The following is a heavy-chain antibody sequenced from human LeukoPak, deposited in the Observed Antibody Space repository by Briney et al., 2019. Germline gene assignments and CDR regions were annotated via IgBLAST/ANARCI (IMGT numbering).Heavy chain of an antibody. V-gene: IGHV4-34*01. CDR1: GVSFSGYY. Sequence: PSETLSLTCAVYGVSFSGYYWSWIRQPPGKRLEWIGEINHSGSTNYNPSLKSRVTISVDTSKNQFSLKLSSVTAADTAVYYCAVVNYGSGSRDYYYYYYMDVWGKGTTVTVSS. D-gene: IGHD3-10*01. CDR2: INHSGST. CDR3: AVVNYGSGSRDYYYYYYMDV. J-gene: IGHJ6*03.